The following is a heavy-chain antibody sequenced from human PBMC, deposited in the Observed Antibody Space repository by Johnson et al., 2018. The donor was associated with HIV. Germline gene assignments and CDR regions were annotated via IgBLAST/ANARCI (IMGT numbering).Heavy chain of an antibody. V-gene: IGHV3-30*04. CDR2: ISYDGRNK. Sequence: QVQLVESGGGLVQPGGSLRLSCAASGFTFSTYAMHWVRQAPGKGLGWVACISYDGRNKHYAGSVKGRFTISRDNAKNSLYLQMNSLRAEDTAVYYCAREGIAARLAAFDIWGQGTMVTVSS. CDR1: GFTFSTYA. CDR3: AREGIAARLAAFDI. D-gene: IGHD6-6*01. J-gene: IGHJ3*02.